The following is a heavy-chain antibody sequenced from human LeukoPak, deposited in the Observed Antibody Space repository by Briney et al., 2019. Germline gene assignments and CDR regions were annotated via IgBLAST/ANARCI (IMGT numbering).Heavy chain of an antibody. D-gene: IGHD6-19*01. CDR2: ISTSSSTI. V-gene: IGHV3-48*01. CDR3: ARDLTSGWYGFDY. J-gene: IGHJ4*02. Sequence: PGGSLRLSCAASGFSFSTYSMNWVRQAPGKGLERLSYISTSSSTINYADSVKGRFTISRDNAENSLYLQMNSLRAEDTAVYYCARDLTSGWYGFDYWGQGTLVTVSS. CDR1: GFSFSTYS.